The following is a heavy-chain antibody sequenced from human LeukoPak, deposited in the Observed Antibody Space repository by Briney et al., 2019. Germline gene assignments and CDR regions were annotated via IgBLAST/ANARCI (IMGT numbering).Heavy chain of an antibody. Sequence: SETLSLTCTVSGGSISGYFWGWIRQPPGKGLEWIGYIYYSGSTNYNPSLKSRVTISVDTSKNQFSLRLSSVTAADTAVYYCARHRYYYDSSGYYYQPWGQGTLVTVSS. J-gene: IGHJ5*02. CDR1: GGSISGYF. CDR2: IYYSGST. D-gene: IGHD3-22*01. CDR3: ARHRYYYDSSGYYYQP. V-gene: IGHV4-59*01.